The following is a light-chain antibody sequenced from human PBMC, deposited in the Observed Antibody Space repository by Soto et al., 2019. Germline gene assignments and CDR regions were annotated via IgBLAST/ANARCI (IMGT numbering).Light chain of an antibody. J-gene: IGKJ4*02. V-gene: IGKV3-15*01. CDR3: QQYNTLPHT. CDR2: GAS. CDR1: QSVATN. Sequence: LSPGTRSLYPEEPATRSCRASQSVATNLAWYQQRPGQAPRLLIYGASKRDTGVPARFSGSGSGTDFTLTITSLQAEDFAVYYCQQYNTLPHTFGEGTKVDIK.